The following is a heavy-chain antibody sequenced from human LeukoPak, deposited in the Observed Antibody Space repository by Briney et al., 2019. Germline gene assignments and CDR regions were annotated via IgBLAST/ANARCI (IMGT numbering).Heavy chain of an antibody. CDR3: ARDLTRVYSGGWYDY. D-gene: IGHD6-19*01. CDR1: GYTFTGYY. Sequence: ASVKVSCKASGYTFTGYYMHWVRQAPGQGLEWMGWINPNSGGTNYAQKFQGRVTMTRDTSISTAYMELSRLRSDDTAVYYCARDLTRVYSGGWYDYWGQGTLVTVSS. CDR2: INPNSGGT. J-gene: IGHJ4*02. V-gene: IGHV1-2*02.